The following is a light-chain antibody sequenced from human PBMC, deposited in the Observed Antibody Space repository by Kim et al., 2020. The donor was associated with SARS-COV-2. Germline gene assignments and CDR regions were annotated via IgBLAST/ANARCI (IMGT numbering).Light chain of an antibody. CDR1: SSNLGAGYD. V-gene: IGLV1-40*01. CDR2: NNN. J-gene: IGLJ2*01. CDR3: LSYDSTLSACV. Sequence: QGVTISCTGTSSNLGAGYDVHWYQHLPGAPPKLLIFNNNNRPSGVPDRFSGSNSGTSASLAITGLQAGDEADYYCLSYDSTLSACVFGGGTKLTVL.